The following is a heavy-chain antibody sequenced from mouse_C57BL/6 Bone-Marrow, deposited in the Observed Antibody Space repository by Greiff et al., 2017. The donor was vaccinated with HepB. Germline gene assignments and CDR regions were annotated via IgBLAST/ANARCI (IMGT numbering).Heavy chain of an antibody. V-gene: IGHV10-1*01. CDR2: IRSKSNNYAT. CDR3: VRGHDGYPFAY. CDR1: GFSFNTYA. J-gene: IGHJ3*01. D-gene: IGHD2-3*01. Sequence: DVHLVESGGGLVQPKGSLKLSCAASGFSFNTYAMNWVRQAPGKGLEWVARIRSKSNNYATYYADSVKDRFTIYRDDSESMLYLQMNNLKTEDTAMYYWVRGHDGYPFAYWGQGTLVTVSA.